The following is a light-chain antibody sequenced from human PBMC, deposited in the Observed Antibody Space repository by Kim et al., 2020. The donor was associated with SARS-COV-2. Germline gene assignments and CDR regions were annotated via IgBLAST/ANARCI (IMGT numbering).Light chain of an antibody. CDR2: WAS. CDR3: QQYYSTPRT. J-gene: IGKJ1*01. Sequence: ATINCKSSQSVLYSSNNKNYLAWYQQKPGQPPKLLIYWASTRESGVPDRFSGSGSGTDFTLTISSLQAEGVAVYYCQQYYSTPRTFGQGTKVDSK. CDR1: QSVLYSSNNKNY. V-gene: IGKV4-1*01.